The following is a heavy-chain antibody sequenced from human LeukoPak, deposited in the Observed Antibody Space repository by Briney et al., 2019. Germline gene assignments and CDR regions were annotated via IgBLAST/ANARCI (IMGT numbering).Heavy chain of an antibody. Sequence: GGSLRLSCAASGFTFSSYAMHWVRQAPGKGLEWVSAISGSGGSTYYADSVKGRFTISRDNSKNTLYLQMNSLRAEDTAVYYCAKEGGMITFGGVTDFDYWGQGTLVTVSS. J-gene: IGHJ4*02. CDR2: ISGSGGST. V-gene: IGHV3-23*01. D-gene: IGHD3-16*01. CDR1: GFTFSSYA. CDR3: AKEGGMITFGGVTDFDY.